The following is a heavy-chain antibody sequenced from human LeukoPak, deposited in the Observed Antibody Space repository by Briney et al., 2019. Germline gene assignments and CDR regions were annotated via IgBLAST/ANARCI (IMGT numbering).Heavy chain of an antibody. J-gene: IGHJ6*02. Sequence: GGSLRLSCAVSGFTFSSCSMNWGRNAPGKGLEWVSSISSSSSYIYYADSVKGRFTISRDNAKNSLYLQMNSLRAKDTAVYYCARDFSDVPYYGMDVWGQGTTVTVSS. CDR2: ISSSSSYI. CDR3: ARDFSDVPYYGMDV. V-gene: IGHV3-21*01. D-gene: IGHD3-3*01. CDR1: GFTFSSCS.